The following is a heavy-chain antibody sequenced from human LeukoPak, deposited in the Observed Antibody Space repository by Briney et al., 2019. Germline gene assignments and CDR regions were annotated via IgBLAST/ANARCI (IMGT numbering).Heavy chain of an antibody. Sequence: KSSETLSLTCAVYGGSFSGYYWSWIRQPPGKGLEWIGEINHSGSTNYNPSLKSRVTISVDTSKNQFSLKLSSVTAADTAVYYRARGSGSWWANWFDPWGQGTLVTVSS. D-gene: IGHD6-13*01. CDR2: INHSGST. J-gene: IGHJ5*02. CDR3: ARGSGSWWANWFDP. CDR1: GGSFSGYY. V-gene: IGHV4-34*01.